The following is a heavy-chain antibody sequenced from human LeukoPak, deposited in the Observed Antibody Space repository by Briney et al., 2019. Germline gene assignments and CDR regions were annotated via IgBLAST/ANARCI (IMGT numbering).Heavy chain of an antibody. V-gene: IGHV3-30-3*01. J-gene: IGHJ4*02. CDR3: ARAPPGYSSGNYFDY. CDR2: ISYDGSNK. D-gene: IGHD6-19*01. CDR1: GFTFSSYA. Sequence: GGSLRLSCAASGFTFSSYAMHWVRQAPGKGLEWVAVISYDGSNKYYADSVKGRFTISRDNSKNTLYLQMNSLRAEDTAVYYCARAPPGYSSGNYFDYWGQGTLVTVSS.